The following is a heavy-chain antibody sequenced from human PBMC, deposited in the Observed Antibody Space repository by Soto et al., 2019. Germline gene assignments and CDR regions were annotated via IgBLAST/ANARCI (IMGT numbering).Heavy chain of an antibody. CDR1: GYTFTGYY. CDR2: INPNSGGT. V-gene: IGHV1-2*04. CDR3: ARTGSPIYYDSSVNWFDP. J-gene: IGHJ5*02. D-gene: IGHD3-22*01. Sequence: ASVKVSCKASGYTFTGYYMHWVRQAPGQGLEWMGWINPNSGGTNYAQKFQGWVTMTRDTSISTAYMELSRLRSDDTAVYYCARTGSPIYYDSSVNWFDPWGQGTLVTVSS.